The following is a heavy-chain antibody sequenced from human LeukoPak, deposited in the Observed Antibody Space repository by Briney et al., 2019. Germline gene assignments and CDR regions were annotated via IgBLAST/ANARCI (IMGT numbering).Heavy chain of an antibody. CDR3: AKGYRKGRWLPLDY. V-gene: IGHV3-9*01. J-gene: IGHJ4*02. D-gene: IGHD5-24*01. Sequence: GGSLRLSCAASGFTFDDYAMHWVRHAPGEGLEWVSGISWNSGSIGYADSVKGRFTISRDNAKNSLYLQMNSLRAEDTALYYCAKGYRKGRWLPLDYWGQGTLVTVSS. CDR1: GFTFDDYA. CDR2: ISWNSGSI.